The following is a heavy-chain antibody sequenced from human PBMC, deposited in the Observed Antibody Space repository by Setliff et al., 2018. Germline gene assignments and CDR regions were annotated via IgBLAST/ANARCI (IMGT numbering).Heavy chain of an antibody. CDR1: GGTFSDYY. V-gene: IGHV4-34*01. J-gene: IGHJ4*02. CDR2: INHRGST. CDR3: ARGRNVAARLLDS. Sequence: SETLSLTCAAYGGTFSDYYWTWIRQPPGKGLEWVGEINHRGSTNYNPSLKSRVTISIDASKDQFSLKLISLTAADTAVYYCARGRNVAARLLDSWGQGTLVTVS. D-gene: IGHD6-6*01.